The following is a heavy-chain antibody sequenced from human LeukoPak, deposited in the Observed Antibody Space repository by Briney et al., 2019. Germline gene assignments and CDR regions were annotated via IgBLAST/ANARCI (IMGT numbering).Heavy chain of an antibody. CDR2: ISTGGTYI. Sequence: GGSLRLSCAASGFTFSSYWIHWVRQVPGKGLEWVSSISTGGTYIYYADSVKGRFTISRDNAKNSLYLQMNTLRAEDTDVYYCAGISGAGTFWGQGTLVTVSS. V-gene: IGHV3-21*01. D-gene: IGHD6-13*01. CDR3: AGISGAGTF. CDR1: GFTFSSYW. J-gene: IGHJ4*02.